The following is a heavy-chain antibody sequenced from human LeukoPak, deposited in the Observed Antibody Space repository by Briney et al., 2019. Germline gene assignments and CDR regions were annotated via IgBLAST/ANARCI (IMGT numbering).Heavy chain of an antibody. CDR3: AKDLRQWLVYYYMDV. J-gene: IGHJ6*03. CDR1: GFTFSSYG. Sequence: GGSLRLSCAASGFTFSSYGMHWDRQAPGKGLEWVAVIWYDGSNKYYADSVKGRFTISRDNSKNTLYLQMNSLRAEDTAVYYCAKDLRQWLVYYYMDVWGKGTTVTVSS. CDR2: IWYDGSNK. V-gene: IGHV3-33*06. D-gene: IGHD6-19*01.